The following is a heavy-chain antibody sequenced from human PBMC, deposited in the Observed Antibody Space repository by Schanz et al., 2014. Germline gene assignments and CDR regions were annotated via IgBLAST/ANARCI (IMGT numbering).Heavy chain of an antibody. CDR1: GDSISSTSYY. D-gene: IGHD1-26*01. CDR3: ARAVGATNLDY. V-gene: IGHV4-61*05. Sequence: QLQMQELGPGLVKPSETLFLTCSVSGDSISSTSYYWGWIRQPPGKGLEWIGYIYYSGSTKYSGSTNYNPSLQSRVTISLDTSKNQFSLRLRSVTAADTAVYYCARAVGATNLDYWGQGTLVTVSS. J-gene: IGHJ4*02. CDR2: IYYSGSTKYSGST.